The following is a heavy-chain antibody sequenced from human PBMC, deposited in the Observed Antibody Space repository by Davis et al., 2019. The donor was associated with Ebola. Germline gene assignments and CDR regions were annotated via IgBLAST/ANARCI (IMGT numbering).Heavy chain of an antibody. CDR2: INHSGST. CDR3: ARVFQGVTFY. D-gene: IGHD3-10*01. Sequence: MPSETLSLTCAVYGGSFSGYYWSWIRQPPGKGLEWIGEINHSGSTNYNPSLKSRFTISVDKSKNQFSLKLSSVTAADTAVYYCARVFQGVTFYWGQGTLVTVSS. V-gene: IGHV4-34*01. CDR1: GGSFSGYY. J-gene: IGHJ4*02.